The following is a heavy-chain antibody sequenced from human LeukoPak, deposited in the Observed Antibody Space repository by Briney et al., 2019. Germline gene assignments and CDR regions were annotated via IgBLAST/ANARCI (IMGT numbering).Heavy chain of an antibody. J-gene: IGHJ4*02. CDR1: GFTFSNYL. Sequence: GGSLRLSCAASGFTFSNYLMSWVRQAPGKGLEWVANIKQDGSEKYYVDSVKGRFAISRDNAKNSLYLQMNSLRAEDLAVYYCARARYCSGTSCHFDYWGQGTLVTVSS. CDR2: IKQDGSEK. CDR3: ARARYCSGTSCHFDY. V-gene: IGHV3-7*01. D-gene: IGHD2-15*01.